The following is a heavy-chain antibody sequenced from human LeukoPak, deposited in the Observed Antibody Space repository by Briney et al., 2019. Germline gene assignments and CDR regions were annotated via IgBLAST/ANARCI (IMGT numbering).Heavy chain of an antibody. J-gene: IGHJ6*03. Sequence: PGGSLRLSCAASGFSFSSYTMNWVRQAPGKGLEWVSSIRSTGDSTFYADSVKGRFTISRGNSKNTVYLLMNSLRTEDTAVYYCGRSRRINASLYYYMDVWGKGTTVTVSS. CDR1: GFSFSSYT. D-gene: IGHD2-15*01. V-gene: IGHV3-23*01. CDR2: IRSTGDST. CDR3: GRSRRINASLYYYMDV.